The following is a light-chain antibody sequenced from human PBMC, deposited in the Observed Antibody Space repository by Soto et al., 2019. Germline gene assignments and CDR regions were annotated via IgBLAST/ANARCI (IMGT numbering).Light chain of an antibody. Sequence: QSVLAQPASVSGSPGQSITIACTGISTDVENYNYVSWYQQHPGKAPKLMIYDVSKRPSGVPDRFSGSKSGNTASLTISGLQAEDEADYYCCSYAGSYSYVFGTGTKVTVL. V-gene: IGLV2-11*01. CDR3: CSYAGSYSYV. CDR1: STDVENYNY. J-gene: IGLJ1*01. CDR2: DVS.